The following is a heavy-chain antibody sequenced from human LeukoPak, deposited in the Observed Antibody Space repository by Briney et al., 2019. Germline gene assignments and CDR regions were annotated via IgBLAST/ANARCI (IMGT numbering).Heavy chain of an antibody. CDR2: ISSSSSYT. D-gene: IGHD3-3*01. V-gene: IGHV3-11*06. CDR1: GFTFSDYY. Sequence: GGSLRLSCAASGFTFSDYYMSWTRQAPGKGLEWVSYISSSSSYTNYADSVKGRFTISRDNAKNSLYLQMNSLRAEDTAVYYCARALADDFWSGYYSPPDYWGQGTLVTVSS. J-gene: IGHJ4*02. CDR3: ARALADDFWSGYYSPPDY.